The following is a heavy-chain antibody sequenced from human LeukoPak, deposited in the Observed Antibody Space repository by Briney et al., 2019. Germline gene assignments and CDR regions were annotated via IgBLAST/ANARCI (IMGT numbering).Heavy chain of an antibody. CDR1: GFTFISYV. J-gene: IGHJ4*02. D-gene: IGHD6-13*01. CDR3: ARDRYSSSPDY. CDR2: IWYDGSKQ. Sequence: GGSLRHSRAAPGFTFISYVIHGVRHAPDKRLWWVAVIWYDGSKQYYADSVKARFIISRDNSKNTLYLQISSLGADDTAVYYCARDRYSSSPDYWGQGTLVTVSS. V-gene: IGHV3-33*01.